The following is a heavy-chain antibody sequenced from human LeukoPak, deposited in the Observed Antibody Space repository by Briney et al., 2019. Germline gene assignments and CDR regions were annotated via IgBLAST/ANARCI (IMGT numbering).Heavy chain of an antibody. Sequence: GGSLRLSCTASAVTFGDYAMNWVRQAPGKGLEWVGFIRSKGYAGTPEHAASVKGRFTISRDDSKSIMYLQMSSLKTEDTAMYYCTRSKTSGWSSDAFDIWGQGTMVTVSS. D-gene: IGHD6-19*01. CDR2: IRSKGYAGTP. J-gene: IGHJ3*02. V-gene: IGHV3-49*04. CDR3: TRSKTSGWSSDAFDI. CDR1: AVTFGDYA.